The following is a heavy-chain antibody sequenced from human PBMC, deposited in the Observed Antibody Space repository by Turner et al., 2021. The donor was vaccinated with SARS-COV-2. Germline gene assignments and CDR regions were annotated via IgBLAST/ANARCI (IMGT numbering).Heavy chain of an antibody. CDR2: IYYSGST. CDR1: GGSISSRSYY. J-gene: IGHJ5*02. Sequence: QLQLQESGPGLVKPSETLSLTCTVSGGSISSRSYYWGWIRQPPGKGLEWIGSIYYSGSTYYNPSLKSRVTISVDTSKNQFSLKLTSVTAADTAVYFCARHWEVAAAAYLARFDPWGQGTLVTVSS. D-gene: IGHD6-13*01. V-gene: IGHV4-39*01. CDR3: ARHWEVAAAAYLARFDP.